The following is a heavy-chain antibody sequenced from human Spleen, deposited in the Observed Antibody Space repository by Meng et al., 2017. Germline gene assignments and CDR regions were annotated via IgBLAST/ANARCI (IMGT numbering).Heavy chain of an antibody. J-gene: IGHJ4*02. CDR1: GYTFTSYD. CDR2: IIPIFGTA. D-gene: IGHD3-22*01. V-gene: IGHV1-69*06. Sequence: SVKVSCRASGYTFTSYDINWVRQATGQGLEWMGGIIPIFGTANYAQKFQGRVTITADKSTSTAYMELSSLRSEDTAVYYCASRSYYYDSSRGWDYWGQGTLVTVSS. CDR3: ASRSYYYDSSRGWDY.